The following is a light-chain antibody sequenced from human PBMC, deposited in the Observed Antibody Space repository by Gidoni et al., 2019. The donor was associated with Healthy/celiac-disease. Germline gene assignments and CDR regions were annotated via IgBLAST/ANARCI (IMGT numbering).Light chain of an antibody. CDR1: QSISSY. Sequence: DIQMTPSPSSLSASVGDRVTITCRASQSISSYLNWYQQKPGKAPKLLIYAASSLQSGVPSRLSGSGSGTDFTLTISSLQPEDFATYYCQQSYSTLVTFGQGTKVEIK. CDR3: QQSYSTLVT. V-gene: IGKV1-39*01. CDR2: AAS. J-gene: IGKJ1*01.